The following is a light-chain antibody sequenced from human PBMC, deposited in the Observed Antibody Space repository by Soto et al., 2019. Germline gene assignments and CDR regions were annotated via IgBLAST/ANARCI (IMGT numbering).Light chain of an antibody. J-gene: IGKJ1*01. Sequence: EIVRTQSPATLSVSPGERATLSCSASQSVSSNLAWYRQKPGQAPRLLSYGAYTRATGIPARFSGSGSGTEFTLTISSLQSEDFAVYYCQQYNNSPPETFGQGTNLEIK. CDR1: QSVSSN. V-gene: IGKV3-15*01. CDR2: GAY. CDR3: QQYNNSPPET.